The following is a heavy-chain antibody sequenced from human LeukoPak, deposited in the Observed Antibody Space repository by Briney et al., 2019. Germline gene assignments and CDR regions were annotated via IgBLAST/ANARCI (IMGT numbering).Heavy chain of an antibody. Sequence: GGTLRLSCAASGFTFSSYWMSWVRQAPGKGLERVANIKQDGIEKYYVDSVKGRFTISRDNAKNSLYLQMNSLRAEDTAVYYCAGGSGWYHQHEYFQHWGQGTLVTVSS. CDR3: AGGSGWYHQHEYFQH. V-gene: IGHV3-7*04. CDR1: GFTFSSYW. CDR2: IKQDGIEK. D-gene: IGHD6-19*01. J-gene: IGHJ1*01.